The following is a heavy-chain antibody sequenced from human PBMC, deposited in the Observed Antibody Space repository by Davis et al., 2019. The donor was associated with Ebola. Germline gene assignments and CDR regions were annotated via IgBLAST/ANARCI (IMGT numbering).Heavy chain of an antibody. J-gene: IGHJ4*02. D-gene: IGHD1-1*01. CDR2: ISWDSFIT. V-gene: IGHV3-43*01. CDR1: GFNFDDYT. CDR3: ALTMGGTGTMDY. Sequence: GGSLRLSCAASGFNFDDYTLHWVRQAPGKGLEWVSLISWDSFITSYADSVKGRFTISRDNSKDSLYLQMNSLRTEDTAFYYCALTMGGTGTMDYWGQGTLVTVSS.